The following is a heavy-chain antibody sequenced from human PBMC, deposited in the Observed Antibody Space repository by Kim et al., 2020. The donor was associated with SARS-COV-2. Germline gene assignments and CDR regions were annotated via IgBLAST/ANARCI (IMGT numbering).Heavy chain of an antibody. J-gene: IGHJ4*02. CDR2: IYNSETT. CDR1: NGSVSRDYYY. Sequence: SQTLSLTCAVSNGSVSRDYYYWNWIRQKPGRGLEWLGYIYNSETTPYNPSLKSRLSLSADTSKNQFSLTLTSVTAADTAIYFCSRGRRVITFGGFVVAAFDYWGQGNMVTVSS. D-gene: IGHD3-16*02. V-gene: IGHV4-31*02. CDR3: SRGRRVITFGGFVVAAFDY.